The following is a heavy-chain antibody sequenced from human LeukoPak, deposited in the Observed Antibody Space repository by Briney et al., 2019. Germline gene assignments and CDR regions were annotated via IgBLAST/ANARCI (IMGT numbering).Heavy chain of an antibody. Sequence: SETLSLTCTVSGGSISSYYWSWIRQPPGKGLEWIGYIYYSGSTNYNPSLKSRVTISVDTSKNQFSLKLSSVTAADTAVYYCARFRGCSYGDFDYWGQGTLVTVSS. D-gene: IGHD5-18*01. CDR1: GGSISSYY. V-gene: IGHV4-59*01. CDR2: IYYSGST. J-gene: IGHJ4*02. CDR3: ARFRGCSYGDFDY.